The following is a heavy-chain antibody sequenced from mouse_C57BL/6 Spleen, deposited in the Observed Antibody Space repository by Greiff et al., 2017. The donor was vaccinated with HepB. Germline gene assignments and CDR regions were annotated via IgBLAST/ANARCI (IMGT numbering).Heavy chain of an antibody. D-gene: IGHD3-2*02. CDR3: TRFGDSSGYNAMDY. Sequence: QVQLQQSGAELVRPGASVTLSCKASGYTFTDYEMHWVKQTPVHGLEWIGAIDPETGGTAYNQKFKGKAILTADKSSSTAYMELRSLTSEDSAVYYCTRFGDSSGYNAMDYWGQGTSVTVSS. V-gene: IGHV1-15*01. CDR1: GYTFTDYE. J-gene: IGHJ4*01. CDR2: IDPETGGT.